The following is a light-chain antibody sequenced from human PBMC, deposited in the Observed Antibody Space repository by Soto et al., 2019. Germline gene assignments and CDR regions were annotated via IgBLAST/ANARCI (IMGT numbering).Light chain of an antibody. V-gene: IGKV1-27*01. CDR1: QGISNY. Sequence: DIQMTQSPSSLSAFVGDRVTITCRASQGISNYLAWYQQKPGRVPTLLIYAASTLRSGVPSRLSGSGSGTDFTLTISSLQPEDVASYYCQEYKTAPFIFGPGTKVDIK. CDR2: AAS. CDR3: QEYKTAPFI. J-gene: IGKJ3*01.